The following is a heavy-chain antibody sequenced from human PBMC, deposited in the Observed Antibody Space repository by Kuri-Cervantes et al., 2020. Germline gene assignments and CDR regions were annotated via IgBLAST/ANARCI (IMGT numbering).Heavy chain of an antibody. J-gene: IGHJ4*02. CDR3: ARTQPNRQLFDY. Sequence: SETLSLTCTVSGGSIRSWIRQPPRKGLEWIGYIYNSGSTNYNPSLKSRVTISVDTSKNQFSLKLNSVTAADTAVYYCARTQPNRQLFDYWGQGTLVTVSS. V-gene: IGHV4-59*01. CDR1: GGSIR. CDR2: IYNSGST. D-gene: IGHD1-1*01.